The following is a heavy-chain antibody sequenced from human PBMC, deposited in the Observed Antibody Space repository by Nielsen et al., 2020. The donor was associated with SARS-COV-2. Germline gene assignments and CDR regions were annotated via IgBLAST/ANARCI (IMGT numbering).Heavy chain of an antibody. CDR1: GYTFTGYY. V-gene: IGHV1-2*04. J-gene: IGHJ6*02. CDR3: ARQRPLYKSMDV. Sequence: ASVKVSCKASGYTFTGYYMHWVRQAPGQGLEWMGWINPNSGGTNYAQKFQGWVTMTRDTSISTAYMELSRLRSDDTAVYYCARQRPLYKSMDVWGQGTTVTVSS. CDR2: INPNSGGT. D-gene: IGHD1-1*01.